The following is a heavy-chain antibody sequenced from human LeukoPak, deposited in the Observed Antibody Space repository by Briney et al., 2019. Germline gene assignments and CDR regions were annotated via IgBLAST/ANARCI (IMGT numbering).Heavy chain of an antibody. J-gene: IGHJ4*02. CDR1: GFTFKSNA. Sequence: GGSLRLSCAASGFTFKSNAISWVRQAPGKGLEWVSTIGGRGDKTLYADSVKGRFTTSRDNSKTMLHLKMSSLTGEDAARYYCVRRGDASSGGGDHDYWGQGALVTVSS. D-gene: IGHD6-19*01. CDR3: VRRGDASSGGGDHDY. CDR2: IGGRGDKT. V-gene: IGHV3-23*01.